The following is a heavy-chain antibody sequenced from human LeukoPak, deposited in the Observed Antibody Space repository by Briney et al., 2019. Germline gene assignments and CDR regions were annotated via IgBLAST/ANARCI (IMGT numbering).Heavy chain of an antibody. D-gene: IGHD3-10*01. CDR1: GISFRNYG. CDR2: IRSDSSYK. CDR3: ARDRGVSGNYYDY. J-gene: IGHJ4*02. Sequence: TGGSLRLSCVASGISFRNYGMHWVRQAPGKGLEWVTFIRSDSSYKYYADSVKGRFTTSRDNSKSTLDLQMNSLRPEDTALYYCARDRGVSGNYYDYWGQGTLVTVSS. V-gene: IGHV3-30*02.